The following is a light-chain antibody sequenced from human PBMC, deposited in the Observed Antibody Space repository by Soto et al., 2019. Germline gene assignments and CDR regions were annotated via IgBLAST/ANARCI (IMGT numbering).Light chain of an antibody. CDR1: TSDVGSYNY. J-gene: IGLJ3*02. V-gene: IGLV2-14*01. Sequence: QSALTQPASVSGSPGQSITISCTGTTSDVGSYNYVSWYQKNPGKAPNLLVYDVSNRPSGVSNRFSGSKSGNTASLTISGLQPEDEADYYCSSYTSSSTWVFGAGTKLTVL. CDR2: DVS. CDR3: SSYTSSSTWV.